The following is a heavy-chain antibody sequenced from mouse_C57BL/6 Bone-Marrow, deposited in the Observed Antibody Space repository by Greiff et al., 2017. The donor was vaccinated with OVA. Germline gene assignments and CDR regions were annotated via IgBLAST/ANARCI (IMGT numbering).Heavy chain of an antibody. Sequence: VQLQQSGAELAKPGASVKLSCKASGYTFTSYWMHWVKQRPGQGLEWIGYINPSSGYTKYTQKFKDKATLTADKSSSTAYMQLSSLTYEDSAVYYCARGGYCSYWCFDVWGTGTTVTVSA. CDR3: ARGGYCSYWCFDV. CDR1: GYTFTSYW. CDR2: INPSSGYT. V-gene: IGHV1-7*01. J-gene: IGHJ1*03. D-gene: IGHD2-3*01.